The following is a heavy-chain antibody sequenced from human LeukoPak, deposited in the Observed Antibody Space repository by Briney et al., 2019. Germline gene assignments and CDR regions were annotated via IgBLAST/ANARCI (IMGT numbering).Heavy chain of an antibody. CDR3: ARESSWYHMDV. Sequence: SETLSLTCTVSGGSISSHYWGWIRQPAGKGLEWIGRIYTSGRTNYNPSLESRVSMSIETSKNQFSLKLNSVTAADTAVYYCARESSWYHMDVWGKGTTVSVSS. CDR1: GGSISSHY. D-gene: IGHD6-13*01. J-gene: IGHJ6*03. V-gene: IGHV4-4*07. CDR2: IYTSGRT.